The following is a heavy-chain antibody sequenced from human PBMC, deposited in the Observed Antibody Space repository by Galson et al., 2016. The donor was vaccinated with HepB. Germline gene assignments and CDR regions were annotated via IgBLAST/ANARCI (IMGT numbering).Heavy chain of an antibody. CDR1: GFSSSTTGVG. D-gene: IGHD4-17*01. V-gene: IGHV2-5*02. CDR2: IYWDDDK. CDR3: AHRDTVTVAFEI. J-gene: IGHJ3*02. Sequence: PALVKPTQTLTLTCTFSGFSSSTTGVGVAWIRQSPGKALEWLALIYWDDDKRYSPSLRSRLTIRKDTAKNEVVLTMTNMDPVDTATYFCAHRDTVTVAFEIWGQGTMVTVSS.